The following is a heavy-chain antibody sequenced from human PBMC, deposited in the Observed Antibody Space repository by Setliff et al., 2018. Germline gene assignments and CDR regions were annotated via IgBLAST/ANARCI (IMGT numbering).Heavy chain of an antibody. CDR1: GYTFTSYD. Sequence: ASVKVSCKASGYTFTSYDMHWVRQATGQRLEWMGWINANNGNTNYAQKFQGRVTMTRNTSISTAYMELSSLRSEDTAVYYCATYCSGGSCYSFLYNYYYYGMDVWGQGTTVTVSS. V-gene: IGHV1-8*02. CDR3: ATYCSGGSCYSFLYNYYYYGMDV. J-gene: IGHJ6*02. CDR2: INANNGNT. D-gene: IGHD2-15*01.